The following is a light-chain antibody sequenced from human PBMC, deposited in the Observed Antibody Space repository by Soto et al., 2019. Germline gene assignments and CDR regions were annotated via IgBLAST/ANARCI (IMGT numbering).Light chain of an antibody. Sequence: QSVLTQPRSVSGSLGRSITISCSGTIRDIGGYNFISWYQQHPGTAPKIIIYDVSKRPSGVPDRFSGSTSGNTASLTISGLQAEDDAFYYCCSYAGSNTLVFGGGTNFTVL. J-gene: IGLJ2*01. V-gene: IGLV2-11*01. CDR1: IRDIGGYNF. CDR2: DVS. CDR3: CSYAGSNTLV.